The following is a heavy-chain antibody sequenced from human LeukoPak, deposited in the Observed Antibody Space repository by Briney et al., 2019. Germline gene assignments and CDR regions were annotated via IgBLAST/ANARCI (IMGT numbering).Heavy chain of an antibody. V-gene: IGHV4-39*07. CDR1: GGSISSCTYS. CDR2: FSCSGST. CDR3: ARDWNRYAY. D-gene: IGHD1-1*01. J-gene: IGHJ4*02. Sequence: SEALSLTCSVSGGSISSCTYSWGWIRQPPGKGLEWIGSFSCSGSTYYNPSLKSRVTISVDTSKSQFSLYMDSVTAADTAVYYCARDWNRYAYWGQGTLVTVSS.